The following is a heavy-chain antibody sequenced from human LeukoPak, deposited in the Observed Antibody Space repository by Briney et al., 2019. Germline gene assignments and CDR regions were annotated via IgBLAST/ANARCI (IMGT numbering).Heavy chain of an antibody. D-gene: IGHD3-9*01. Sequence: ASVKVSCKASGYTFTSYGISWVRQAPGQGLEWMGWISAYNGNTNYAQRLQGRVTMTTDTSTSTAYMELSRLRSDDTAVYYCARGRYFDWFYYYYYMDVWGKGTTVTVSS. J-gene: IGHJ6*03. CDR3: ARGRYFDWFYYYYYMDV. CDR2: ISAYNGNT. V-gene: IGHV1-18*01. CDR1: GYTFTSYG.